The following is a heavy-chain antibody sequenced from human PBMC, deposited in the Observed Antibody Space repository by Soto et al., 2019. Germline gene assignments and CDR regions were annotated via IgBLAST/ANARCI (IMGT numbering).Heavy chain of an antibody. CDR3: AREITIFGNRYYYYYGTDV. CDR2: TYYRSKWYN. J-gene: IGHJ6*02. V-gene: IGHV6-1*01. Sequence: LTLTCAISGDSVSSNSAAWNWIRQSPSRGLEWLGRTYYRSKWYNDYAVSVKSRITINPDTSKNQFSLQLNSVTPEDTAVYYCAREITIFGNRYYYYYGTDVWGQGTTVTVSS. CDR1: GDSVSSNSAA. D-gene: IGHD3-3*01.